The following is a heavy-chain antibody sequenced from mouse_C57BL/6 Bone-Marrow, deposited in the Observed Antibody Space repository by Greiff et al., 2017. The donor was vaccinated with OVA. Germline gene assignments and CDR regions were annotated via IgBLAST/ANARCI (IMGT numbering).Heavy chain of an antibody. D-gene: IGHD1-1*01. CDR3: ARYGSSSYYFDY. CDR2: ISSGGSYT. V-gene: IGHV5-6*01. CDR1: GFTFSSYG. J-gene: IGHJ2*01. Sequence: EVKLMESGGDLVKPGGSLKLSCAASGFTFSSYGMSWVRQTPDKRLEWVATISSGGSYTYYPDSVKGRFTISRDNAKNTLYLQMSSLKSEDTAMYYCARYGSSSYYFDYWGQGTTLTVSS.